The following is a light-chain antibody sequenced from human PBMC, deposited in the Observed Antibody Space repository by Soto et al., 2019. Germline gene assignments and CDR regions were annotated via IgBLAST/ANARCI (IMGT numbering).Light chain of an antibody. CDR1: QSVSSTY. J-gene: IGKJ3*01. CDR3: QQYGSSPIT. V-gene: IGKV3-20*01. CDR2: GAS. Sequence: EIVLSQSPGTLSLSPGETATLSCRASQSVSSTYLAWYQQKPGQAPGLLLYGASNRASGIPDRFAGSGSGTDFTLTISRLEPEDFTVYCCQQYGSSPITFGHGTKVDI.